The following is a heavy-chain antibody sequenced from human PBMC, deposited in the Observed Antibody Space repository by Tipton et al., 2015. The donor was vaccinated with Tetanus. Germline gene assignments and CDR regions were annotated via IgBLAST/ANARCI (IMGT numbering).Heavy chain of an antibody. V-gene: IGHV4-4*07. D-gene: IGHD6-13*01. Sequence: GLVKPSETLSLTCSVSGGSISSFYWSWIRQPAGKGLEWIGRIYTSGSTNYNPSLKSRVTMSVDTSKRQFSLKLNSVTAADTAVYYCARGWGSSWYYFDYWGQGILVTVSS. CDR3: ARGWGSSWYYFDY. CDR1: GGSISSFY. CDR2: IYTSGST. J-gene: IGHJ4*02.